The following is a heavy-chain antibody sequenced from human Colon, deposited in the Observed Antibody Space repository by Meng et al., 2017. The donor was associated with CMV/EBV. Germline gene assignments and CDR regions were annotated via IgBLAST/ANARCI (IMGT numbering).Heavy chain of an antibody. CDR3: VKDRAGVSGSNGMDV. Sequence: GESLKISCVGSEFTFSNYAMSWVRQAPGKGLEWVSLISWDGGSTYYADSVKGRFTISRDNRKNSLFLEMNSLRAEDNGLYYCVKDRAGVSGSNGMDVWGQGTTVTVSS. J-gene: IGHJ6*02. CDR2: ISWDGGST. CDR1: EFTFSNYA. D-gene: IGHD3-10*01. V-gene: IGHV3-43*02.